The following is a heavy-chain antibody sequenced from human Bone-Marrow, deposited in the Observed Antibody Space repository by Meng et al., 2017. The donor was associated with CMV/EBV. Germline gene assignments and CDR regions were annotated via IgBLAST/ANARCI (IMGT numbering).Heavy chain of an antibody. V-gene: IGHV1-2*02. CDR2: INPNSGGT. CDR1: GYTFTDYY. D-gene: IGHD3-22*01. Sequence: ASVKVSCKASGYTFTDYYMHWARQAPGQGLEWMGWINPNSGGTNYAQKFQGRVTMTRDTSISTAYMELSRLRSDDTAVYYCARFYDTSGADYWGQGTLVTVSS. CDR3: ARFYDTSGADY. J-gene: IGHJ4*02.